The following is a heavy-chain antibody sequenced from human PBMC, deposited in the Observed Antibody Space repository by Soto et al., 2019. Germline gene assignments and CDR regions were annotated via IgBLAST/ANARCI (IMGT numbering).Heavy chain of an antibody. J-gene: IGHJ4*02. CDR3: AKADYDFWSRHRRYFDY. CDR2: ISYDGSNK. Sequence: QVQLVDSGGGVVQPGRSLRLSCAASGFTFSSYGMHWVRQAPGKGLEWVAVISYDGSNKYYADCVKGRFTISRDNSKDPLYLQMNSLRAEDTAVYYCAKADYDFWSRHRRYFDYWGQGALVTVSS. CDR1: GFTFSSYG. D-gene: IGHD3-3*01. V-gene: IGHV3-30*18.